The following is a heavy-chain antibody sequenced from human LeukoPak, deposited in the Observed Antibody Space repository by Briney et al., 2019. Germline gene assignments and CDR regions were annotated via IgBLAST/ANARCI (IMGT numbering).Heavy chain of an antibody. J-gene: IGHJ5*02. CDR2: IRGKGFSDPP. D-gene: IGHD3-16*01. V-gene: IGHV3-73*01. CDR1: GFTFSDSA. CDR3: TVPQSGGNWFDP. Sequence: GGSLKLSCAASGFTFSDSAIHWVRQASGKGLEWVGRIRGKGFSDPPAYAASVKDRFTISRDDSESTAYLQMNSLKAEDTAVYYCTVPQSGGNWFDPWGPGTQVAVSS.